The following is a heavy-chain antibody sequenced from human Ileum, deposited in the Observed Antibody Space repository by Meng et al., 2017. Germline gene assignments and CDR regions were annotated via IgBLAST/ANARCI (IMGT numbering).Heavy chain of an antibody. CDR1: GFTFSASA. V-gene: IGHV3-73*01. J-gene: IGHJ5*02. CDR3: ARPSYGDYGVS. Sequence: EVQLVESGGGLVQPGGSLKLSCAASGFTFSASAMYWVRQTSGKGLEWVGRIRSKANSYTTGYIASVKGRFTISRDNSKNTAYLQMNSLKIEDTAVYYCARPSYGDYGVSWGQGTLVTVSS. D-gene: IGHD4-17*01. CDR2: IRSKANSYTT.